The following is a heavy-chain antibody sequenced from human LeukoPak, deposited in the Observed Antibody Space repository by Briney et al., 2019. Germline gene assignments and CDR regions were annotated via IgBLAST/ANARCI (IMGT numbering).Heavy chain of an antibody. CDR2: ISGSGGST. V-gene: IGHV3-23*01. D-gene: IGHD2-21*02. CDR3: ARANCGGDCYSAAFYYGMDV. Sequence: PGGSLRLSCAASGFTFSSYAMSWVRQAPGKGLEWVSAISGSGGSTYYADSVKGRFTISRDNSKNTLYLQMNSLRAEDTAVYYCARANCGGDCYSAAFYYGMDVWGQGTTVTVSS. J-gene: IGHJ6*02. CDR1: GFTFSSYA.